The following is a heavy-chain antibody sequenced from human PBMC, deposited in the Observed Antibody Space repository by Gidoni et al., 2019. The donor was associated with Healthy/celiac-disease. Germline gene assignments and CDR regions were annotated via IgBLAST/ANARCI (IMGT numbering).Heavy chain of an antibody. V-gene: IGHV1-69*01. D-gene: IGHD2-8*02. CDR1: GGPFSRYA. CDR3: ARDQVYCTGGVCDPDYYYYYGMDV. Sequence: QVQPVQSGAEVKKPGSSVKVSCKASGGPFSRYATSWVRKAPGQGLEWMGGTIPIFGTANYAQKFQGRGTITADEATSTAYMVLSRLRSEDTAVYYCARDQVYCTGGVCDPDYYYYYGMDVWGQGTTVTVSS. CDR2: TIPIFGTA. J-gene: IGHJ6*02.